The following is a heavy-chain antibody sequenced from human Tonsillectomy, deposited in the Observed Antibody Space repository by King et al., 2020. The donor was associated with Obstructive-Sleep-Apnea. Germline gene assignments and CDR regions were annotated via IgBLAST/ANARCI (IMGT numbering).Heavy chain of an antibody. CDR1: GGSISSGSYS. J-gene: IGHJ4*02. Sequence: QLQESGSGLVKPSQTLSLTCAVSGGSISSGSYSWSWIRQPPGKGLEWIGYIYHSGNTYYNPSLKSRVTISVDRSKNQFSLKLSSVTAADTAVYYCAEYRGAVSLGSDFFDYWGQGTLVTVSS. CDR2: IYHSGNT. V-gene: IGHV4-30-2*01. CDR3: AEYRGAVSLGSDFFDY. D-gene: IGHD3-10*01.